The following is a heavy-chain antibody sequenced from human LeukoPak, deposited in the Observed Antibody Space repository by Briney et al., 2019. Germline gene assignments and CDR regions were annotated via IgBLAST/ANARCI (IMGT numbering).Heavy chain of an antibody. D-gene: IGHD1-14*01. CDR2: IYSSGIT. CDR3: ARLNNRVLFDS. J-gene: IGHJ4*02. CDR1: GDSISSSY. Sequence: SETLSLTCTVAGDSISSSYWSWIRQPAGKGLEWIRRIYSSGITNYNPSLNSRVTMSLDTSKNQFSLKLNSVTAADTALYYCARLNNRVLFDSWGQGTLVTVSS. V-gene: IGHV4-4*07.